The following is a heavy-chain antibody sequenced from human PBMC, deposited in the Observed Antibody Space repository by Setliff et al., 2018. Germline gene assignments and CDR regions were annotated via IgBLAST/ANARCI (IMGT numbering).Heavy chain of an antibody. D-gene: IGHD7-27*01. CDR1: GDPMSSRRYY. Sequence: PSETLSLTCTVSGDPMSSRRYYWAWIRQPAGKGLEWIGQIYTSWSTNYNPSLKSRVTMSIDTSKNKFSLKLSSVTAADTAVYYCARGPGAATGEGFDIWGQGTMVTVSS. CDR2: IYTSWST. V-gene: IGHV4-61*09. J-gene: IGHJ3*02. CDR3: ARGPGAATGEGFDI.